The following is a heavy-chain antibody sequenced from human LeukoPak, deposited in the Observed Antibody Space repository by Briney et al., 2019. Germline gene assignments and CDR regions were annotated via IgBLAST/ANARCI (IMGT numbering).Heavy chain of an antibody. V-gene: IGHV4-59*08. CDR2: IYYSGST. J-gene: IGHJ2*01. CDR1: VWSLSSYY. Sequence: SETLSLTCTVSVWSLSSYYWGWIRQPPGKGLEWIGYIYYSGSTNYNPSLKSRVTISVDTSKNQFSLKLSSVTAADTAVYYCARLGRTSYWYFDLWGRGTLVTVSS. CDR3: ARLGRTSYWYFDL. D-gene: IGHD2-2*01.